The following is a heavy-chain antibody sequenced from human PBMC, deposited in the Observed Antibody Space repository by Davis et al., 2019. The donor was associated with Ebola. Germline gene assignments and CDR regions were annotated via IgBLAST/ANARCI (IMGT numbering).Heavy chain of an antibody. J-gene: IGHJ4*02. Sequence: GGSLRLSCVASGFTFSSYWMSWVRQAPGKGLEWVANIKQDGSEKYYVDSVKGRFTISRDNAKNSLYLQMKSLRDEDTAVYYCARGRDFWRGWGQGTLVTVSS. D-gene: IGHD3-3*01. CDR1: GFTFSSYW. CDR3: ARGRDFWRG. V-gene: IGHV3-7*01. CDR2: IKQDGSEK.